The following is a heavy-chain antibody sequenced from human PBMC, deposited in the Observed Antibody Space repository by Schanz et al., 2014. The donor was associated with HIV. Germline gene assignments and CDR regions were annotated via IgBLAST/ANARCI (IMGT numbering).Heavy chain of an antibody. CDR2: MIPSFRLR. D-gene: IGHD3-3*02. Sequence: QVQLVQSGAEVKKPGSSVKVSCKASGGTFSSYAISWVRQAPGQGLEWMGGMIPSFRLRTYAQKFQGRVTIAADESASTAYMELNCLRSDDTAVYYCAKSPIFGDVIFYGMDVWGQGTTVTVSS. V-gene: IGHV1-69*01. CDR3: AKSPIFGDVIFYGMDV. J-gene: IGHJ6*02. CDR1: GGTFSSYA.